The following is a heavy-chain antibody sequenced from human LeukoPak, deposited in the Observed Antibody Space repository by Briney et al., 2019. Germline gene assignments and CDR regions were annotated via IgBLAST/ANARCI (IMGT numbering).Heavy chain of an antibody. CDR1: GGSFSGYY. V-gene: IGHV4-31*11. Sequence: SETLSLTCAVYGGSFSGYYWSWIRQHPGKGLEWIGYIYYSGSTYYNPSLKSRVTISVDTSKNQFSLKLSSVTAADTAVYYCAREGGGYSHWFDPWGQGTLVTVSS. CDR3: AREGGGYSHWFDP. D-gene: IGHD5-12*01. J-gene: IGHJ5*02. CDR2: IYYSGST.